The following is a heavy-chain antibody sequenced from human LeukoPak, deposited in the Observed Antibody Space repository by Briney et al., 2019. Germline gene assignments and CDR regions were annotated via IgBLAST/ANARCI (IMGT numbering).Heavy chain of an antibody. CDR1: GYTFTSYA. D-gene: IGHD2-21*02. CDR3: ARADIVVVTATYYDYYYMDV. V-gene: IGHV7-4-1*02. J-gene: IGHJ6*03. Sequence: GASVKVSCKASGYTFTSYAMNWVRQAPGQGLEWMGWINTNTGNPTYAQGFTGRFVFSLDTSVSTAYLQISSLKAEDTAVYYCARADIVVVTATYYDYYYMDVWGKGTTVTVSS. CDR2: INTNTGNP.